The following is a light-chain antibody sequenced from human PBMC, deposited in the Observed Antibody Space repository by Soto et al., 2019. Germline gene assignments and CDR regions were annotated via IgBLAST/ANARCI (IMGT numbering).Light chain of an antibody. CDR3: SSYTDSSTPSYV. CDR1: SSDLAIYNY. J-gene: IGLJ1*01. Sequence: QSVLTQPASVSGSPGQSITISCTGTSSDLAIYNYVSWYQQQPGKAPKLMIYQVTNRPSGVSNRFSGSRSGNTASLTISGLQAEDEADYYCSSYTDSSTPSYVFGTGTKVTVL. V-gene: IGLV2-14*01. CDR2: QVT.